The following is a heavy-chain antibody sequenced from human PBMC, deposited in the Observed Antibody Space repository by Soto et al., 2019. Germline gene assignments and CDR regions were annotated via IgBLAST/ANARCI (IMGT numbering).Heavy chain of an antibody. D-gene: IGHD3-16*01. CDR1: GFNFSSYH. V-gene: IGHV3-64*01. CDR3: AREGGGYYFDY. CDR2: ISSNGGST. J-gene: IGHJ4*02. Sequence: GGDLSLSCASSGFNFSSYHMHWVRQAPGKGLEYVSAISSNGGSTYYANSVKGRFTISRDNSKNTLYLQMGSLRAEDMAVYYFAREGGGYYFDYWGQGT.